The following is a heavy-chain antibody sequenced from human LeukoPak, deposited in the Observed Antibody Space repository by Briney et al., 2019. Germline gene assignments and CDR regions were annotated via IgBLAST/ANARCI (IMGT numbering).Heavy chain of an antibody. D-gene: IGHD3-3*01. CDR2: ISSSSSYI. V-gene: IGHV3-21*01. J-gene: IGHJ4*02. Sequence: GGSLRLSCAASGFTFSSYSMNWVRQAPGKGLEWVSSISSSSSYIYYADSVKGRFTISRDNAKNSLYLQVNSLRAEDTAVYYCARVLRFLDYFDYWGQGTLVTVSS. CDR3: ARVLRFLDYFDY. CDR1: GFTFSSYS.